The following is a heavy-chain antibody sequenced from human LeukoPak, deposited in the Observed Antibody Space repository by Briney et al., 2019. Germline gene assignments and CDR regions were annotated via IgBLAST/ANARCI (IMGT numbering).Heavy chain of an antibody. CDR3: ARDSLPVTGPIRGAFDI. J-gene: IGHJ3*02. Sequence: SETLSLTCAVYGGSFSNYYWSWIRQPPGKGLEWIGEINDSGRINYNPSLMSRVTVSVDTSKNQFSLRLTSVTATDTAVYYCARDSLPVTGPIRGAFDIWGQGTRVTVSS. D-gene: IGHD6-19*01. CDR1: GGSFSNYY. CDR2: INDSGRI. V-gene: IGHV4-34*01.